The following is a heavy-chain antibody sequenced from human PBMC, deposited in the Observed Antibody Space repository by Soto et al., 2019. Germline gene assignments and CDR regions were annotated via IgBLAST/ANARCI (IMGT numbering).Heavy chain of an antibody. J-gene: IGHJ1*01. CDR2: ISSGGSP. V-gene: IGHV4-31*11. CDR1: DESVTSPGNY. CDR3: TLNHCAGGGCYDRDY. Sequence: SETLSLTCDVSDESVTSPGNYWNWIRQRPDTGLEWIGYISSGGSPFYNPSLKSRVSISLDTSKNVISLALRSVTAADTAVYYCTLNHCAGGGCYDRDYWGRGTRVTVCS. D-gene: IGHD2-15*01.